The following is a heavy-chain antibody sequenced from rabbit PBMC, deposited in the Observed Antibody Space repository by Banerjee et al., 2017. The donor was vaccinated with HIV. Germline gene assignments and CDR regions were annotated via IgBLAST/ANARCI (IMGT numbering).Heavy chain of an antibody. CDR2: INTGGSGDT. D-gene: IGHD4-1*01. CDR3: ARDLAGVIGWNFGL. CDR1: GFSLSGNYV. J-gene: IGHJ4*01. Sequence: QEQLVESGGGLVKPEGSLTLTCTASGFSLSGNYVMCWVRQAPGKGLEWIGCINTGGSGDTYYASWAKGRFTISKTSSTTVTLQMTSLTAADTATYFCARDLAGVIGWNFGLWGPGTLVTVS. V-gene: IGHV1S45*01.